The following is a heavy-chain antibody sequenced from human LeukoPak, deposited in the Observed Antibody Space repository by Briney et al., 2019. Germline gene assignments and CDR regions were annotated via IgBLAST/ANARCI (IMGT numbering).Heavy chain of an antibody. Sequence: GRSLRLSCAASGFTFSSYAMHWVRQAPGKGLEWVAVISYDGSNKYYADSVKGRFTISRDNSKNTLYLQMNSLRAEDTAVYYCAKAAGSGYYADYWGQGTLVTVPS. CDR2: ISYDGSNK. D-gene: IGHD3-22*01. J-gene: IGHJ4*02. V-gene: IGHV3-30*04. CDR1: GFTFSSYA. CDR3: AKAAGSGYYADY.